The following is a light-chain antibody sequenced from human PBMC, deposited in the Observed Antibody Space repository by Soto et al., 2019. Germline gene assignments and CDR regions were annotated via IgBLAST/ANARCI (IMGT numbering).Light chain of an antibody. CDR2: GTS. CDR1: QSVGSSY. J-gene: IGKJ1*01. CDR3: QQYDNSHLWT. V-gene: IGKV3-20*01. Sequence: EVVLTQSPGTLSLSPGERATLSCRASQSVGSSYLAWYQQKPGQAPRLLIYGTSSRATGIPDRFSGSGSGTDFTLTISGLEPEDSAVYYCQQYDNSHLWTFGQGTKVEIK.